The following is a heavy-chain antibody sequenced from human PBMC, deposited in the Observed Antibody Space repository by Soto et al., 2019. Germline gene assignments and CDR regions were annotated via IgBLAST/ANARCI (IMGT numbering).Heavy chain of an antibody. V-gene: IGHV3-30*02. CDR1: GFTFSNFG. D-gene: IGHD1-26*01. CDR3: AKDVGGNYYDYYYGLDV. CDR2: IWYDGSNK. Sequence: SGGSLRLSCAASGFTFSNFGMHRVRQAPGKGLEWVAVIWYDGSNKYHADSVKGRFTISRDNSRSTLYLQMNSLISEDTAVYYCAKDVGGNYYDYYYGLDVWGQGTTVTVSS. J-gene: IGHJ6*02.